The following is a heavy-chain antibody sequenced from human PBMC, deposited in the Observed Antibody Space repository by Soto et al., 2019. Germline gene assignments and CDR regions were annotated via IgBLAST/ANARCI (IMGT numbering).Heavy chain of an antibody. D-gene: IGHD2-2*01. CDR3: ARLRLPAAMDGGYNWFDP. V-gene: IGHV1-69*13. J-gene: IGHJ5*02. Sequence: ASVKVSCKASGGTFSSYAISWVRQAPGQGLEWMGGIIPIFGTANYAQKFQGRVTITADESTSTAYMELSSLRSEDTAVYYCARLRLPAAMDGGYNWFDPWGQGTLVTVSS. CDR1: GGTFSSYA. CDR2: IIPIFGTA.